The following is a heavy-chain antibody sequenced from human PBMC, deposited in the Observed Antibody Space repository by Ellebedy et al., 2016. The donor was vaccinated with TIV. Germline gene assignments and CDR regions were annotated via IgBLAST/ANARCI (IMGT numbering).Heavy chain of an antibody. CDR1: GGSIRNYY. D-gene: IGHD6-13*01. CDR3: ARHIVIVAAGMGFDY. V-gene: IGHV4-59*01. J-gene: IGHJ4*02. Sequence: MPSETLSLTCTVSGGSIRNYYCTWIRQPPGKGLEWIGHMYYSGSSNYNPSLKSRVTMSIDTSKNQFSLKMSSVTAADTAVYYCARHIVIVAAGMGFDYWGQGTLVTVSS. CDR2: MYYSGSS.